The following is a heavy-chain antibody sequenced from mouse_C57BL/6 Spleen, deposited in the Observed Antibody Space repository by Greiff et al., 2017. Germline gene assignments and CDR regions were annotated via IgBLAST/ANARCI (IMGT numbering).Heavy chain of an antibody. Sequence: QVQLKESGPGLVAPSQSLSITCTVSGFSLTSYAISWVRQPPGKGLEWLGVIWTGGGTNYNSALKSRLSISKDNSKSQVFLKMNSLQTDDTARYYCARNFGTTVVEPHWYFDVWGTGTTVTVSS. V-gene: IGHV2-9-1*01. J-gene: IGHJ1*03. CDR3: ARNFGTTVVEPHWYFDV. D-gene: IGHD1-1*01. CDR1: GFSLTSYA. CDR2: IWTGGGT.